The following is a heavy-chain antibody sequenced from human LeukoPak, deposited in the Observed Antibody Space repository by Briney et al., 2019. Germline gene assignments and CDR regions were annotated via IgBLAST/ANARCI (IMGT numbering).Heavy chain of an antibody. CDR1: GGSISSYY. V-gene: IGHV4-59*01. CDR3: ARVEGVYFDL. Sequence: PSETLSLTCTVSGGSISSYYRSWIRQPPGKGLEWIGYIYYSGSTNYNPSLKSRVTISVDTSKNQFSLKLSSVTAADTAVYYCARVEGVYFDLWGRGTLVTVSS. J-gene: IGHJ2*01. CDR2: IYYSGST.